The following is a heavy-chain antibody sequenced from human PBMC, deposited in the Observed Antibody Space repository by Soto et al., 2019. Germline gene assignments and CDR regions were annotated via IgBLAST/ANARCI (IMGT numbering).Heavy chain of an antibody. V-gene: IGHV1-2*02. CDR2: INPNSGYT. J-gene: IGHJ5*02. CDR1: VYGFAAHY. CDR3: ARGRFLEWLLSGWFDT. D-gene: IGHD3-3*01. Sequence: ASVKVSCKASVYGFAAHYMHWVRQAPGQGREGIGWINPNSGYTNYAQKFQGRVTMTRDTSISTAYMELSRLRSDDTAVYYCARGRFLEWLLSGWFDTWGQGTLVTVSS.